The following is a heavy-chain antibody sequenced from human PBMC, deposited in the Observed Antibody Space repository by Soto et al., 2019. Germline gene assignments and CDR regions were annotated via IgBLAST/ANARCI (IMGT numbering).Heavy chain of an antibody. J-gene: IGHJ4*02. CDR1: GYSFPTYW. CDR3: ARHKKNAGDLLDY. V-gene: IGHV5-10-1*03. D-gene: IGHD2-8*01. CDR2: IDPSDSYT. Sequence: EVQLVQSGGEVKKPGGSLKISCKGSGYSFPTYWISWLRQMPGKGVEGMGRIDPSDSYTSYRSSFQGHVTISVDKSISTAYLQLSSRQAAVTAMYYCARHKKNAGDLLDYWGQGTLVTVSS.